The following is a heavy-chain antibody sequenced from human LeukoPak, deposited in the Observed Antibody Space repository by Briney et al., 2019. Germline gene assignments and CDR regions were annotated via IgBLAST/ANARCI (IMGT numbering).Heavy chain of an antibody. CDR2: IYTSGST. D-gene: IGHD6-13*01. CDR1: GGSISSYY. V-gene: IGHV4-4*07. Sequence: SETLSLTCTVSGGSISSYYWSWIRQPAGKGLEWIGRIYTSGSTNYNPSLKSRVTISVDTSKNQFSLKLRSVTAADTAVYYCARGGSSSWFFDYWGQGTLVTVSS. J-gene: IGHJ4*02. CDR3: ARGGSSSWFFDY.